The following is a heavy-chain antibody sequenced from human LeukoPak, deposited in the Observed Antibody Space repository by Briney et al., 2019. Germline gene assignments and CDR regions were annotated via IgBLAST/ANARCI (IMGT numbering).Heavy chain of an antibody. CDR2: IKSKTDGGTT. Sequence: GGSLRLSCAASGSTFSNAWMSWVRQAPGKGLEWVGRIKSKTDGGTTDYAAPVKGRFTISRDDSKNRLYLQMNSLRTEDTAVYYCTTALGTYSSSWYVYDYWGQGTLVTVSS. CDR1: GSTFSNAW. D-gene: IGHD6-13*01. V-gene: IGHV3-15*01. J-gene: IGHJ4*02. CDR3: TTALGTYSSSWYVYDY.